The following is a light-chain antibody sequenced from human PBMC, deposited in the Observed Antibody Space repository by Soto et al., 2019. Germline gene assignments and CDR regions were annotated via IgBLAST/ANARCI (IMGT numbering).Light chain of an antibody. J-gene: IGKJ2*01. CDR3: QQYGSSPLPPYT. V-gene: IGKV3-20*01. CDR1: QSVSSSY. CDR2: GAS. Sequence: EIVLTQSPGTLSLSPGERATLSCRASQSVSSSYLAWYQQKPGQAPRPLIYGASSRATGIPDRFSGSGSGTDFTLTISRLEPEDFAVYYCQQYGSSPLPPYTFGQGTKLEIK.